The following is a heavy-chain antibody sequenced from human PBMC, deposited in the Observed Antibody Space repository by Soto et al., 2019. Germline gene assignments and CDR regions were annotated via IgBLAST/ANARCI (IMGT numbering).Heavy chain of an antibody. D-gene: IGHD1-1*01. J-gene: IGHJ6*02. CDR3: ARDKDRLQLGGNYYYILDV. Sequence: QVQLVQSGAEVKKPGSSVKVSCKASGGTFSTSAISWVRQAPGQGLEWVGGIMPVFATPDYAQNFQGRVTITADXPXTXAXXELTSLRADDTAVYYCARDKDRLQLGGNYYYILDVWGQGTAITVSS. CDR2: IMPVFATP. V-gene: IGHV1-69*12. CDR1: GGTFSTSA.